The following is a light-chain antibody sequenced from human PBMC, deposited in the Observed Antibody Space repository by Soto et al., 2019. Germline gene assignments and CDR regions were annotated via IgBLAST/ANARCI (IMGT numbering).Light chain of an antibody. Sequence: EIVLTQSPGTLSLSPGERATLSCRASQSVSSSYLAWYQQKPGQAPRLLIYGASSRATGIPDRFSGSGSGTAFTLIISRLEPEDFAVYYCQHLRTFGQGTKVDIK. V-gene: IGKV3-20*01. CDR1: QSVSSSY. J-gene: IGKJ1*01. CDR2: GAS. CDR3: QHLRT.